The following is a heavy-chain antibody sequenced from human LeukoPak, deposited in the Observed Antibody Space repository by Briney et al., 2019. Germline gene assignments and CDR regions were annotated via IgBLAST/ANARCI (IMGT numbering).Heavy chain of an antibody. Sequence: SETLSLTCTASGGSVSNRNHYWGWIRQPPGKGLEWIGSIYYSGSTSSNPSLKSRVTISVDTSKNQVSLKLSSVTAADTAVYYCARGGYCNTTTCYPERWFDPWGQGTLVTVSS. CDR3: ARGGYCNTTTCYPERWFDP. CDR1: GGSVSNRNHY. CDR2: IYYSGST. V-gene: IGHV4-39*01. J-gene: IGHJ5*02. D-gene: IGHD2-2*01.